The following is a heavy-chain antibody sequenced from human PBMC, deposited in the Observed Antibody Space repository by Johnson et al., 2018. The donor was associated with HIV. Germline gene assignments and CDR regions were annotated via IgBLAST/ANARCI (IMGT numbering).Heavy chain of an antibody. V-gene: IGHV3-73*01. D-gene: IGHD6-13*01. CDR3: AKVRRGSSWYIAFDI. CDR1: GFTFSGSA. J-gene: IGHJ3*02. CDR2: IRSNANSYAT. Sequence: VQLVESGGGLVQPGGSLKLSCAASGFTFSGSAMHWVRQASGQGLEWVGRIRSNANSYATAYAASVKGRFTISRDDSKNTAYLQMNSLKTEDTAVYYCAKVRRGSSWYIAFDIWGQGTMVTVSS.